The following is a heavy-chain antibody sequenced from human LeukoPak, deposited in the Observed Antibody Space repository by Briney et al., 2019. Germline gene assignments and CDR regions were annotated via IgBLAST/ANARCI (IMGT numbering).Heavy chain of an antibody. CDR2: ISGSGGST. CDR1: GFTFSSYA. CDR3: AKHSYAYSSGYPRDY. Sequence: GGSLRLSCAASGFTFSSYAMSWVRQAPGKGPEWVSAISGSGGSTYYADSVKGRFTISRDNSKNTLYLQMNSLRAEDTAVYYCAKHSYAYSSGYPRDYWGQGTMVSVPS. V-gene: IGHV3-23*01. J-gene: IGHJ4*02. D-gene: IGHD3-22*01.